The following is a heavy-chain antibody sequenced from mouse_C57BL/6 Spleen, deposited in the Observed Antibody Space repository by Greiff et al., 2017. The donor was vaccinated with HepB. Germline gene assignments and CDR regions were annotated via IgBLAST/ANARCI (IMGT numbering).Heavy chain of an antibody. CDR3: ARRYFAVGARYAMDY. Sequence: VQLQQPGAELVKPGASVKLSCKASGYTFTSYWMHWVKQRPGQGLEWIGMIHPNSGSTNYNEKFKSKATLTVDKSSSTAYMQLSSLTSEDSAVYYCARRYFAVGARYAMDYWGQGTSVTVSS. J-gene: IGHJ4*01. CDR2: IHPNSGST. D-gene: IGHD1-1*01. V-gene: IGHV1-64*01. CDR1: GYTFTSYW.